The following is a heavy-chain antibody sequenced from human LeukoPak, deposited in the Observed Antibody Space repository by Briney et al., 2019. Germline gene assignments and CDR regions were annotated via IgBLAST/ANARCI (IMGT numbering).Heavy chain of an antibody. D-gene: IGHD3-3*01. CDR1: GFTFSSYS. J-gene: IGHJ6*03. CDR3: ARDLDRYYDFWSAPHYYYYMDV. V-gene: IGHV3-21*01. CDR2: ISSSSSYI. Sequence: PGGSLRLSCAASGFTFSSYSMNWVRQAPGKGLEWVSSISSSSSYIYYADSVKGRFTTSRDNAKNSLYLQMNSLRAEDTAVYYCARDLDRYYDFWSAPHYYYYMDVWGKGTTVIVSS.